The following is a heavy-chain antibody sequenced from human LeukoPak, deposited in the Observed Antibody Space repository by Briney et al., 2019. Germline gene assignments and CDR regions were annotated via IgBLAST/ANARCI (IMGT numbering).Heavy chain of an antibody. J-gene: IGHJ3*02. Sequence: ASVKVSCKVSGYSLTGVSKYWVRQAPGKGLEWMGGFELDGAGETFFAQKFEGRVTMTEDTSTDTVYMELSSLRSDDTAVYYCARDHQPYYYDSSGYSPDHYAFDIWGQGTMVTVSS. CDR3: ARDHQPYYYDSSGYSPDHYAFDI. CDR2: FELDGAGET. D-gene: IGHD3-22*01. CDR1: GYSLTGVS. V-gene: IGHV1-24*01.